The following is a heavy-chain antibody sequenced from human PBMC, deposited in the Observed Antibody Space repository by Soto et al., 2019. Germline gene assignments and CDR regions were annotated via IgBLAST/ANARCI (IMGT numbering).Heavy chain of an antibody. V-gene: IGHV1-69*06. D-gene: IGHD3-3*01. CDR1: GGTLSSFINYP. Sequence: QMQLVQSGAEVKKPGSSMKVSCKASGGTLSSFINYPINWVRQAPGQGLEWMGGIVPNVGTVNYAQKFQGRVTITADKSTGTAYMALSSLRSEDTALYYCARRDTSGFLRYFDNWGQGTLVTVSS. J-gene: IGHJ4*02. CDR3: ARRDTSGFLRYFDN. CDR2: IVPNVGTV.